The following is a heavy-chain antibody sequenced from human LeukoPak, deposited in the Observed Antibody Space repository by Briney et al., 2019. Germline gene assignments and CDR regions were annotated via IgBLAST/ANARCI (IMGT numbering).Heavy chain of an antibody. D-gene: IGHD4-17*01. CDR2: MYSGGNT. CDR3: ARDSTETTLDY. J-gene: IGHJ4*02. Sequence: GGSLRLSSAASGFTFSSYAMSWVRQAPGKGLEWVSVMYSGGNTYYADSVKGRFTISRDNSKRALYLQMNRLRAEDTAVYYCARDSTETTLDYWGQGTLVTVSS. V-gene: IGHV3-66*01. CDR1: GFTFSSYA.